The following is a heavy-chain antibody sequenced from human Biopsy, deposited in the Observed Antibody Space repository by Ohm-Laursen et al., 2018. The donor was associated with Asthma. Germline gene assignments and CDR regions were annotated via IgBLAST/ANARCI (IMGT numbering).Heavy chain of an antibody. CDR2: IYYSGST. J-gene: IGHJ6*02. CDR1: GGSISSGGYY. Sequence: LSLTCTVSGGSISSGGYYWSWIRQHPGKGLEWIGYIYYSGSTYYNPSLKSRVTISVDTSKNQFSLKLSSVTAADTAVYYCARITNDRIAAAGRYYYYGMDVWGQGTTVTVSS. D-gene: IGHD6-13*01. V-gene: IGHV4-31*03. CDR3: ARITNDRIAAAGRYYYYGMDV.